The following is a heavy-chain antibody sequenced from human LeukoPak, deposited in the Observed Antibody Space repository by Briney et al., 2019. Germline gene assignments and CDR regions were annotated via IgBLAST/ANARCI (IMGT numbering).Heavy chain of an antibody. V-gene: IGHV3-23*01. Sequence: PGGSLRLSCAASGFTFSSYAMSWVRQAPGKGLEWVSAISGSGGSTYYADSVKGRFTISRDNSKNTLYLQMNSLRAEDTAVYYCAKEGLGAIFGVPARPRENWFDPWGQGTLVTVSS. CDR3: AKEGLGAIFGVPARPRENWFDP. CDR2: ISGSGGST. CDR1: GFTFSSYA. D-gene: IGHD3-3*01. J-gene: IGHJ5*02.